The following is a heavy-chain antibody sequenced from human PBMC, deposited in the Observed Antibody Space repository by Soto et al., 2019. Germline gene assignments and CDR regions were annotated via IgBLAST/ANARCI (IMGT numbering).Heavy chain of an antibody. CDR1: GFTFNTYG. CDR3: ARPRGYGVFDAYDI. D-gene: IGHD4-17*01. V-gene: IGHV3-23*01. Sequence: PGGSLRLSCATSGFTFNTYGMAWVRQAPGKGLAWVSAILGTGDRVSYADSVKGRFIISRDNSMNTVFLEMNSLRTDDTAVYYCARPRGYGVFDAYDIWGQGTVVTVS. CDR2: ILGTGDRV. J-gene: IGHJ3*02.